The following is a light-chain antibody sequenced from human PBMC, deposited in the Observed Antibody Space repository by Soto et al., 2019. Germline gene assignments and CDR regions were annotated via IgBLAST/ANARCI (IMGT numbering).Light chain of an antibody. V-gene: IGKV1-39*01. Sequence: DIQMTQSPSSLAASVGDRVTITCRASQSISTYLNWYHQKPGKAPKLLIYAASTLRSGVPSRFSGSGSETDFTLTISSLQPEDFATYICQQSYNTPLTFGQGTKVEIK. CDR1: QSISTY. J-gene: IGKJ1*01. CDR2: AAS. CDR3: QQSYNTPLT.